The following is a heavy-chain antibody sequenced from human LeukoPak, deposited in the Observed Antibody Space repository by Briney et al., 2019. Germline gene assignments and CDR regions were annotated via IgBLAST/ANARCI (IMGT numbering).Heavy chain of an antibody. J-gene: IGHJ4*02. V-gene: IGHV3-21*01. D-gene: IGHD3-16*01. Sequence: GGSLRLSCAASGFSFSSHSMNWVRQAPGKGLEWISSISYSGSHIYYADSVKSRFTTSRDNGQSSVYLEMISLRAEDTAVYYCARDWGDCYGGRRFDSWGQGALVTVSS. CDR1: GFSFSSHS. CDR2: ISYSGSHI. CDR3: ARDWGDCYGGRRFDS.